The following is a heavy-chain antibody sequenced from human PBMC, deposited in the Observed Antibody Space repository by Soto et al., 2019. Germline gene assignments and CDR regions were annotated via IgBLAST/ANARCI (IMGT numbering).Heavy chain of an antibody. J-gene: IGHJ4*02. CDR3: ARDKSPYSSGWHNRHFDY. Sequence: QVQLVESGGGVVQPGRSLRLSCAASGFTFSSYAMHWVRQAPGKGLEWVAVMSYDGSNKYYADSVKGRFTISRDNSKNTLYRQMNSLRAEDTAVYYCARDKSPYSSGWHNRHFDYWGKGTLVTVSS. CDR2: MSYDGSNK. CDR1: GFTFSSYA. D-gene: IGHD6-19*01. V-gene: IGHV3-30-3*01.